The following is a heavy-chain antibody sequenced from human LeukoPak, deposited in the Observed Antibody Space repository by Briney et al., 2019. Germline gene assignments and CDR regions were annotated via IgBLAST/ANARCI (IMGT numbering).Heavy chain of an antibody. CDR2: IYYSGST. D-gene: IGHD6-6*01. CDR3: AIAYVTSSDQ. CDR1: GGSISGTSFY. Sequence: KASETLSPTCTVSGGSISGTSFYWGWIRQPPGKGLERIGSIYYSGSTYYNPSLKSRITMSVATTKTKFALTLRSVTAADTAVYYCAIAYVTSSDQWRQGTLVTVAS. J-gene: IGHJ5*02. V-gene: IGHV4-39*01.